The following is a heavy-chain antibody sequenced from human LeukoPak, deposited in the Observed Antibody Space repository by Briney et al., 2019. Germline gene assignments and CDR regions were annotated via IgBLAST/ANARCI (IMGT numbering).Heavy chain of an antibody. V-gene: IGHV4-4*02. D-gene: IGHD3-10*01. CDR1: GGSISSSNW. CDR2: IYHSGST. Sequence: ASGTLSLTCAVSGGSISSSNWWSWVRQPPGKGLEWIGEIYHSGSTNYNPSLKSRVTISVDTSKNQFSLKLNSVTAADTAVYYCARILFLWFGESPQCFDYWGQGTLVTVSS. J-gene: IGHJ4*02. CDR3: ARILFLWFGESPQCFDY.